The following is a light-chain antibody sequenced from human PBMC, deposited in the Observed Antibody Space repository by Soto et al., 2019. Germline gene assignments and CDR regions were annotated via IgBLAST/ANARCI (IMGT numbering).Light chain of an antibody. CDR3: QAWDSSTASDV. Sequence: SYELTQPPSVSVSPGQTASITCSGDKLGDKYACWYQQKPGQSPVLVIYQDTKRPSGIPERFSGSSSGNTATLTISGTQAMDEADYYCQAWDSSTASDVFGTGTKVTVL. CDR1: KLGDKY. CDR2: QDT. J-gene: IGLJ1*01. V-gene: IGLV3-1*01.